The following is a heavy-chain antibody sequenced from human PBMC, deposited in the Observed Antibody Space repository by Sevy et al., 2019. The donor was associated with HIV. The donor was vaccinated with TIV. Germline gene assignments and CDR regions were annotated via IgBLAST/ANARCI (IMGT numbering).Heavy chain of an antibody. CDR3: ASENRYFDWSPTGPFDP. V-gene: IGHV7-4-1*02. CDR1: GYTFTSYA. Sequence: SSVKVSCKASGYTFTSYAMNWVRQAPGQGLEGMGWINTNTGNPTYAQGFTGRFVFSLDTSVSTAYLQFSSLKAEDTAVYYCASENRYFDWSPTGPFDPWGQGTLVTVSS. J-gene: IGHJ5*02. CDR2: INTNTGNP. D-gene: IGHD3-9*01.